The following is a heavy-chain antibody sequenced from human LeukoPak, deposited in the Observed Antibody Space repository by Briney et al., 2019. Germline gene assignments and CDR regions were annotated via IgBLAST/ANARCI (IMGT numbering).Heavy chain of an antibody. CDR1: GFTFRNFG. D-gene: IGHD3-3*01. CDR3: ARDRFGNSLPNDC. CDR2: ILYDGTNQ. J-gene: IGHJ4*02. Sequence: PGRSLRLSCTASGFTFRNFGMHWVRQAPGKGLEWVAVILYDGTNQYYADSVKGRFTISRDNSKSTLFLQMNSLRAEDTAVYYCARDRFGNSLPNDCWGQGTLVTVSS. V-gene: IGHV3-33*01.